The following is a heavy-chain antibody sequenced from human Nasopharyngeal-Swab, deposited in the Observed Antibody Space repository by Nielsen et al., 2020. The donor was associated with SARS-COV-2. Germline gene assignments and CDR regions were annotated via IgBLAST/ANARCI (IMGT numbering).Heavy chain of an antibody. Sequence: GGSLRLSCAASGFTFDDYAMHWVRQAPGKGLEWVSGISWNSGSIGYADSVKGRFTISRDNAKNSLYLQMNSLRAEDTALYYCAKDWAVTYNWIDPWGQGTLVTVSS. CDR3: AKDWAVTYNWIDP. V-gene: IGHV3-9*01. D-gene: IGHD4-11*01. CDR1: GFTFDDYA. J-gene: IGHJ5*02. CDR2: ISWNSGSI.